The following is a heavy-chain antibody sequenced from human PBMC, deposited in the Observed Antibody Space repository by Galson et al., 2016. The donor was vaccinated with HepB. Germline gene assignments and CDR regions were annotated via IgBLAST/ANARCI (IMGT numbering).Heavy chain of an antibody. Sequence: ETLSLTCTVSGSSVSSDNHYWNWIRQPPGKGLEWIGYIYSSGSTNYNPSLKSRVTMSVHQSKNQFSLRLDPVPADDTAVYYCARAPPRIASTWFDPWGQGILVTDSS. V-gene: IGHV4-61*01. J-gene: IGHJ5*02. D-gene: IGHD2-15*01. CDR3: ARAPPRIASTWFDP. CDR2: IYSSGST. CDR1: GSSVSSDNHY.